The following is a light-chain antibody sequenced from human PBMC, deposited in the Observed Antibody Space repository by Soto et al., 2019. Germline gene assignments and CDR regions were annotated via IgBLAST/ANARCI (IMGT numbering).Light chain of an antibody. Sequence: QSVLTQPPSVSEAPRQRVTISCSGSRSNIGNKAVNWYQQFPGKAPKLLIYYDDLLPSGVSDRFSGSKSGTSASLAISGLQSEDEADYYCATWDDSLNGPVFGGGTKVTVL. CDR3: ATWDDSLNGPV. J-gene: IGLJ3*02. CDR1: RSNIGNKA. CDR2: YDD. V-gene: IGLV1-36*01.